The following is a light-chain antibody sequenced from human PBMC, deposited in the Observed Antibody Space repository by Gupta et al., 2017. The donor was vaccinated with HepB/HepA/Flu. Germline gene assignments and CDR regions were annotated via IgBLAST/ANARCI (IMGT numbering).Light chain of an antibody. J-gene: IGKJ1*01. Sequence: EIVMTQSPAALSVSAGDRVTLSCRASQSVSRTLAWYQHKPGQAPRLLIYDASTRSSEVPTRFNDSGSSRGFTLTILSLQSDDSAVYFCQQEHSRPWTFSQGTKVEIK. CDR3: QQEHSRPWT. V-gene: IGKV3-15*01. CDR1: QSVSRT. CDR2: DAS.